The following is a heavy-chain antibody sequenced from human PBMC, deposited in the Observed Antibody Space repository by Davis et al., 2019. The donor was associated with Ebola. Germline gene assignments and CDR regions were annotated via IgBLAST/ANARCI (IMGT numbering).Heavy chain of an antibody. CDR2: IKQDGSEK. CDR3: ARDPAWGALDI. D-gene: IGHD7-27*01. J-gene: IGHJ3*02. V-gene: IGHV3-7*03. CDR1: GFTFSSYW. Sequence: GESLKISCAASGFTFSSYWMSWVRQAPGKGLEWVANIKQDGSEKYYVDSVKCRFTISRDNAKNSLYLQMDSLRHEDTALYYCARDPAWGALDIWGQGTMVTVSS.